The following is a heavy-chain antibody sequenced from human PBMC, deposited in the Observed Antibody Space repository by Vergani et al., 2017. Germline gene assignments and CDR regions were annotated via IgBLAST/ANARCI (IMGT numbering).Heavy chain of an antibody. Sequence: QVQLVQSGAEVKKPGSSVKVSCKASGGTFSSYTISWVRQAPGQGLEWMGRIIPILGIANYAQKFQGRVTITADKSTSTACMELSSLRSEDTAVYYCARWSNYYYYYGMDVWGQGTTVTVSS. CDR3: ARWSNYYYYYGMDV. CDR1: GGTFSSYT. J-gene: IGHJ6*02. D-gene: IGHD3-3*01. CDR2: IIPILGIA. V-gene: IGHV1-69*02.